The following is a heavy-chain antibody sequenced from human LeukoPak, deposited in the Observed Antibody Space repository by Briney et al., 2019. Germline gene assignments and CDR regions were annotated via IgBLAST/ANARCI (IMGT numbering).Heavy chain of an antibody. Sequence: GGSLRLSCAASRFTYTSYWMSWVRQAPGKGLEWVAKINKDGSEKYYVDSVKGRFTISRDNAKNSLYLQMNSLSAEDTAVYYCARDRTGNNDFWSGYKTFFDCWGQGTLVTVSS. CDR3: ARDRTGNNDFWSGYKTFFDC. V-gene: IGHV3-7*01. J-gene: IGHJ4*02. D-gene: IGHD3-3*01. CDR2: INKDGSEK. CDR1: RFTYTSYW.